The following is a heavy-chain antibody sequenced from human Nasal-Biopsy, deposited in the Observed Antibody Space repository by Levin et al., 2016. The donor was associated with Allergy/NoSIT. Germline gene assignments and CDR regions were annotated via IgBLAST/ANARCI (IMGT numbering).Heavy chain of an antibody. D-gene: IGHD1-1*01. V-gene: IGHV4-39*01. CDR1: GGSISTLAYY. J-gene: IGHJ6*03. Sequence: SETLSLTCSVSGGSISTLAYYWGWVRQPPGKGLEWIGSIFYSGNSYYNPSLKSRVSIPVDTSKNLFSLRLTSLTAADTAVYYCARQRDNAGFRYYYMDVWGKGTTVTVSS. CDR2: IFYSGNS. CDR3: ARQRDNAGFRYYYMDV.